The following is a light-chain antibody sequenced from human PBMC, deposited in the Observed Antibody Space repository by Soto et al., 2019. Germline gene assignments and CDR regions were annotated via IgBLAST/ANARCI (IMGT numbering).Light chain of an antibody. CDR3: VAWDDSLNGPV. V-gene: IGLV1-44*01. J-gene: IGLJ2*01. CDR1: SSNFGRNN. CDR2: TNR. Sequence: QSVLTQPPSASGTPGQRVTISCSGSSSNFGRNNVNWYQHVPGTAPKLLIYTNRLRPSGVPDRFSASKSGTSASLAISGLQSEDEADYYCVAWDDSLNGPVFGGGTKLTVL.